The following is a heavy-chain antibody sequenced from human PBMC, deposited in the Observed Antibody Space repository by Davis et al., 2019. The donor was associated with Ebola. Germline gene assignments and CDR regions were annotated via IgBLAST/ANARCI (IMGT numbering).Heavy chain of an antibody. CDR1: GFTVRSTY. V-gene: IGHV3-66*01. J-gene: IGHJ6*02. CDR2: IYSGGTTRYA. Sequence: PGGSLRLSCAASGFTVRSTYMSWVRQAPGKGLEWVSVIYSGGTTRYADYADSVKGRFTISRDYSKNTLYLQMNSLRAEDTAVYYCAKDFFRVRDFWSGPMDVWGQGTTVTVSS. D-gene: IGHD3-3*01. CDR3: AKDFFRVRDFWSGPMDV.